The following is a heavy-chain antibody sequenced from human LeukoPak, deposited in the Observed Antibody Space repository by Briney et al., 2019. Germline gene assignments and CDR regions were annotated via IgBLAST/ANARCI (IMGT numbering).Heavy chain of an antibody. CDR2: INSDGSST. J-gene: IGHJ3*02. V-gene: IGHV3-74*01. CDR3: ARGMAVAAARNAFDI. Sequence: GGTLRLSCAASGFTFINYGMSWVRQAPGKGLVWVSRINSDGSSTSYADSVKGRFTISRDNAKNTLYLQMNSLRAEDTAVYYCARGMAVAAARNAFDIWGQGTMVTVSS. D-gene: IGHD6-13*01. CDR1: GFTFINYG.